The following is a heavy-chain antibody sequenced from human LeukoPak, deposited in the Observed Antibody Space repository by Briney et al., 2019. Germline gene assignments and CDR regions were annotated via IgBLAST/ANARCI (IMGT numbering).Heavy chain of an antibody. CDR1: GGSISSGDYY. CDR2: IYYSGST. V-gene: IGHV4-30-4*08. J-gene: IGHJ1*01. CDR3: ASTGEAAGYFQH. D-gene: IGHD4-17*01. Sequence: PSETLSLTCTVSGGSISSGDYYWSWIRQPPGKGLEWIGYIYYSGSTYYNPSLKSRVTISVDTSKNQFSLKLSSVTAADTAVYYCASTGEAAGYFQHWGQGTLVTVSS.